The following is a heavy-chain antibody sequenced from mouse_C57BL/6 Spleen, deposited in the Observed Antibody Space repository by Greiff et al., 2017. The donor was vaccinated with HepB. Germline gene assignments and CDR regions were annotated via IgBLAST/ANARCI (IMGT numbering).Heavy chain of an antibody. CDR1: GFNFKDYY. V-gene: IGHV14-2*01. D-gene: IGHD2-4*01. CDR3: AYYDYALWYFDY. CDR2: IDPEDGET. J-gene: IGHJ2*01. Sequence: EVKLMESGAELVKPGASVKLSCTASGFNFKDYYMHWVKQRTEQGLEWIGRIDPEDGETKYAPKFQGKATITADTSSNTAYLQLSSLTSEDTAVYYCAYYDYALWYFDYWGRGTTLTVSS.